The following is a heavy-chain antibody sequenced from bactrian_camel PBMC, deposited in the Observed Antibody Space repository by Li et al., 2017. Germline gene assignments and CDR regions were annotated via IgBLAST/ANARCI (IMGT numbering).Heavy chain of an antibody. Sequence: QVQLVESGGGSVEAGGSLRLSCAASGFTYRYNCMGWFRQAPGKEREGVAVTDTDGRINYADPVKGRFTISKDNAKNTLSLQMNSLKPEDTGMYYCAADPFGFRRRGGSWYALPADLDYWGQGTQVTVS. CDR1: GFTYRYNC. V-gene: IGHV3S53*01. J-gene: IGHJ6*01. CDR2: TDTDGRI. CDR3: AADPFGFRRRGGSWYALPADLDY. D-gene: IGHD6*01.